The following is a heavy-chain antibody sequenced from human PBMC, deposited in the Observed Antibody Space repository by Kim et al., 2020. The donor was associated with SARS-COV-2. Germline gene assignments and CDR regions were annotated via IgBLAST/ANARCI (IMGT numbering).Heavy chain of an antibody. CDR2: IYYSGST. CDR3: ARHEAPGDSGSYSDDYWFDP. CDR1: GGSISSYY. V-gene: IGHV4-59*08. J-gene: IGHJ5*02. Sequence: SETLSLTCTVSGGSISSYYWSWIRQPPGKGLEWIGYIYYSGSTNYNPSLKSRVTISVDTSKNQFSLKLSSVTAADTAVYYCARHEAPGDSGSYSDDYWFDPWDQGTLVTVSS. D-gene: IGHD1-26*01.